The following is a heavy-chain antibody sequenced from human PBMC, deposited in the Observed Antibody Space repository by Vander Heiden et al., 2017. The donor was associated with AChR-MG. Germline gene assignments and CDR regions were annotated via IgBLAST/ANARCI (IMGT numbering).Heavy chain of an antibody. CDR1: GGSFGSYY. CDR3: ARDAAAMLSPYAMDV. V-gene: IGHV4-59*01. J-gene: IGHJ6*02. D-gene: IGHD2-8*01. CDR2: IHSSGSA. Sequence: QVQLQESGPGLVEPSETLSLTCTVSGGSFGSYYWSWIRQPPGKGLEWIGYIHSSGSAIYNPSLKSRVTISIDTSKNHFSLKLRSVTAADTAIYYCARDAAAMLSPYAMDVWGQGTMVTVSS.